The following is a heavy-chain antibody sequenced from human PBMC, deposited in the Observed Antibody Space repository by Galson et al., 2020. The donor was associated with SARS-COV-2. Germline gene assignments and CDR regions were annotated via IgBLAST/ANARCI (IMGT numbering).Heavy chain of an antibody. D-gene: IGHD3-3*01. CDR3: VKDGSFGHWSAPFFDS. J-gene: IGHJ4*02. V-gene: IGHV3-64D*08. CDR2: ISSDGAST. Sequence: TGGSLRLSCSASGFTFTNYAMHWVRQAPGKGLQYVLSISSDGASTHHSNSVKGRFTISRDNSRNTLFLQMSSLRVEDTAVYYCVKDGSFGHWSAPFFDSWGQGTLVTVSS. CDR1: GFTFTNYA.